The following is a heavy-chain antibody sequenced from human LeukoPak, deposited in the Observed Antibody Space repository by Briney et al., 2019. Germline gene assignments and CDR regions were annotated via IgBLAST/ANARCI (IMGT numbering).Heavy chain of an antibody. Sequence: SSETLSLTCAVYGGSFSGYYWSWIRQPPGKGLEWIGEINHSGSTNYNPSLKSRVTISVDTSKNQFSPKLSSVTAADTAVYYCARYRVTFTMVRGVLYDAFDIWGQGTMVTVSS. CDR3: ARYRVTFTMVRGVLYDAFDI. V-gene: IGHV4-34*01. CDR1: GGSFSGYY. D-gene: IGHD3-10*01. CDR2: INHSGST. J-gene: IGHJ3*02.